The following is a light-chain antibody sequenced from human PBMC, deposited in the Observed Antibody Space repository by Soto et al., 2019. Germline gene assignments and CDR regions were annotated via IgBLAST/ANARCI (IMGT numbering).Light chain of an antibody. V-gene: IGKV3-15*01. CDR3: QQYYSWPLT. J-gene: IGKJ3*01. Sequence: EIVMTQSPATLSVSPGERVTLSRRASQNIVNNLAWYQQKPGQGPWLLIYGASTRATGVPARFSGSGSGTEFTLTISSLQSEDFALYYCQQYYSWPLTFGPGTKLDVK. CDR2: GAS. CDR1: QNIVNN.